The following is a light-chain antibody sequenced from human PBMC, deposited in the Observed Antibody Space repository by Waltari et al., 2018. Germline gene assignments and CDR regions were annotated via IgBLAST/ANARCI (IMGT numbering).Light chain of an antibody. CDR1: QDISRY. J-gene: IGKJ4*01. CDR3: QQSNYFPLT. V-gene: IGKV1-12*01. Sequence: DIQITQSPSSVSASVGDRVTITCRASQDISRYLVWYQQKPGKAPNLLIYGASNLQSGVPSRFSGSGSGTDFTLTIDTLQPEDFATYFCQQSNYFPLTFGGGTKVEIE. CDR2: GAS.